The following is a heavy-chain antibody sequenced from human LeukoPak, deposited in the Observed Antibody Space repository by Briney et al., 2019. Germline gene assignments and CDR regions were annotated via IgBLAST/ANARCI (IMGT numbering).Heavy chain of an antibody. CDR1: GYTFTGYY. D-gene: IGHD3-9*01. CDR2: INLNSGGT. V-gene: IGHV1-2*02. CDR3: ARSPDILTGEDFDY. Sequence: ASVKVSCKPSGYTFTGYYMHWVRQAPGQGLEWMGWINLNSGGTNDAQKFQDRGTMTRDTSISTAYMELSRLRSDDTAVYYCARSPDILTGEDFDYWGQGTLVTVSS. J-gene: IGHJ4*02.